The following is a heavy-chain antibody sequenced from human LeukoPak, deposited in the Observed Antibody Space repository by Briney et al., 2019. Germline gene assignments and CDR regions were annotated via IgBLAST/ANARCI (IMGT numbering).Heavy chain of an antibody. V-gene: IGHV4/OR15-8*02. Sequence: SETLSLTCAVSSGSISSSKWWSWVRQPPGKGLEWIGEISNSRNTNYNPSLKSRVTISIDKSKNQFSLKLSSVTAADTAVYYCATTAAITAPDNYFDSWGQGTLVTVSS. CDR3: ATTAAITAPDNYFDS. CDR2: ISNSRNT. CDR1: SGSISSSKW. D-gene: IGHD6-6*01. J-gene: IGHJ4*02.